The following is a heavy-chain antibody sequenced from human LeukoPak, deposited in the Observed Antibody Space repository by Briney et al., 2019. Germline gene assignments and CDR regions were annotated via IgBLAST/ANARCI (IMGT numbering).Heavy chain of an antibody. Sequence: GGSLRLSCVASGFTFSSYWMHWVRQAPGKGLVWVSRINTDGSSTTYADSVKGRFTISRDNAKNTLYLQMNSLRAEDTAVYYCAGNKRHFWSETGSHWFDPWGQGTLVTVSS. V-gene: IGHV3-74*01. D-gene: IGHD3-3*02. CDR3: AGNKRHFWSETGSHWFDP. CDR1: GFTFSSYW. J-gene: IGHJ5*02. CDR2: INTDGSST.